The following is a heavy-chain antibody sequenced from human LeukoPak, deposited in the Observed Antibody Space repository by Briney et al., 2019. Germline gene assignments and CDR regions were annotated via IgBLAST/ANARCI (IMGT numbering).Heavy chain of an antibody. CDR3: AKGSGGYSGYDFYFDY. Sequence: GSLRLSCAASGFTFSNYAMSWVRQAPGKGLEWVSAISGSGGDIYYADSVKGRFTISRDNSKNTLYLQMNSLTAEDTALYYYAKGSGGYSGYDFYFDYWGQGTLVTVSS. D-gene: IGHD5-12*01. V-gene: IGHV3-23*01. J-gene: IGHJ4*02. CDR2: ISGSGGDI. CDR1: GFTFSNYA.